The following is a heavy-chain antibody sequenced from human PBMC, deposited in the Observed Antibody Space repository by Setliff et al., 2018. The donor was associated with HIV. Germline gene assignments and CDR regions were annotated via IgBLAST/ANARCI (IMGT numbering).Heavy chain of an antibody. CDR3: AREGRWLEHPYGFAV. V-gene: IGHV4-59*01. CDR1: GGSISSYY. Sequence: SETLSLTCSVSGGSISSYYWNWIRQSPGKGLEWIAYIYYNGNRNYNPSLKSRVTISVDTTKNQFSLKMASVTAADTAVYYCAREGRWLEHPYGFAVWGQGRLVTVSS. J-gene: IGHJ1*01. D-gene: IGHD3-10*01. CDR2: IYYNGNR.